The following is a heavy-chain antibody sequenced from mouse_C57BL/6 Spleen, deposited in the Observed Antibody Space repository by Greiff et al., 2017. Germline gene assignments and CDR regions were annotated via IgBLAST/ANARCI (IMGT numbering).Heavy chain of an antibody. CDR2: ISSGGDYI. D-gene: IGHD1-1*01. CDR1: GFTFSSYA. CDR3: TREDYGSSGDAMDY. Sequence: EVKLVESGEGLVKPGGSLKLSCAASGFTFSSYAMSWVRQTPEKRLEWVAYISSGGDYIYYADTVKGRFTISRNNARNTPYLQMNSLKSEDTAMYYGTREDYGSSGDAMDYWGQGTSVTVSS. V-gene: IGHV5-9-1*02. J-gene: IGHJ4*01.